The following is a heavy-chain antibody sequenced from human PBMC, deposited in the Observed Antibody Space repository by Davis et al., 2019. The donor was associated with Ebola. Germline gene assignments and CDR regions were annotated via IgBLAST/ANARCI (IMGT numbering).Heavy chain of an antibody. J-gene: IGHJ4*02. CDR3: AVLSAGVGPTGTEDFDY. CDR2: ISTSSEYI. Sequence: GGSLRLSCATSGLIFSNCDMHWVRQTPGKGLEWVSSISTSSEYIYYTDSVKGRFTISRDNAKNSLYLQMNSLRAEDTALYYCAVLSAGVGPTGTEDFDYWGRGALVTVSS. CDR1: GLIFSNCD. V-gene: IGHV3-21*01. D-gene: IGHD1-26*01.